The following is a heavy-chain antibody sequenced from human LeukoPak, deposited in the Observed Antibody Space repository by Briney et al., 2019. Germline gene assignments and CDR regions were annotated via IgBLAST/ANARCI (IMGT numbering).Heavy chain of an antibody. CDR2: IIPILGIA. J-gene: IGHJ4*02. CDR3: ARDSFPYYDFWSGYEAFFDY. V-gene: IGHV1-69*04. Sequence: SVKVSCKASGGTFSSYAISWVRRAPGQGLEWMGRIIPILGIANYAQKSQGRVTITADKSTSTAYMELSSLRSEDTAVYYCARDSFPYYDFWSGYEAFFDYWGQGTLVTVSS. CDR1: GGTFSSYA. D-gene: IGHD3-3*01.